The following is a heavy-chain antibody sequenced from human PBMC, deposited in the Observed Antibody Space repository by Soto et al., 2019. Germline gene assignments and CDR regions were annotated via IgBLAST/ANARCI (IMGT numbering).Heavy chain of an antibody. J-gene: IGHJ4*02. CDR2: IYYGGST. Sequence: PSETLSLTCTVSGGSISSYYWSWIRQPPGKGLEWIGYIYYGGSTNYNPSLKSRVTISVDTSKNQFSLKLSSVTAADTAVYYCARGGGGLVVPAATFDYWGQGTLVTVSS. D-gene: IGHD2-2*01. CDR1: GGSISSYY. V-gene: IGHV4-59*01. CDR3: ARGGGGLVVPAATFDY.